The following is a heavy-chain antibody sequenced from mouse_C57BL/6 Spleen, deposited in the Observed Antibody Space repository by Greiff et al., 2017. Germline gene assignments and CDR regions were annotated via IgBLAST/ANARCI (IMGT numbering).Heavy chain of an antibody. Sequence: VQLQQSGAELVKPGASVKLSCKASGYTFTEYTIHWVKQRSGQGLEWIGWFYPGSGSIKYNEKVKDKATLTADKSSSTVYMELSRLTSEDSAVYFCARHGHYGYDDEGIWFAYWGQGTLVTVSA. V-gene: IGHV1-62-2*01. D-gene: IGHD2-2*01. CDR2: FYPGSGSI. J-gene: IGHJ3*01. CDR1: GYTFTEYT. CDR3: ARHGHYGYDDEGIWFAY.